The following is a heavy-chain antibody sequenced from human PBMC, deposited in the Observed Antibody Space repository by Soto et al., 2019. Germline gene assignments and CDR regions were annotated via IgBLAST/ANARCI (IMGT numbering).Heavy chain of an antibody. J-gene: IGHJ4*02. V-gene: IGHV1-8*01. CDR1: GYTFSNYD. CDR3: AKVSRKGCERDFDY. CDR2: VNPNNGDT. Sequence: QVQLVQSGAELKKPGASVKVSCKASGYTFSNYDMNWVRQATGQGPEWIGWVNPNNGDTGYAQKCQCRVTLTTDIYTTTASMELTSLRAEDTAIYYCAKVSRKGCERDFDYWGQGTLITVSS.